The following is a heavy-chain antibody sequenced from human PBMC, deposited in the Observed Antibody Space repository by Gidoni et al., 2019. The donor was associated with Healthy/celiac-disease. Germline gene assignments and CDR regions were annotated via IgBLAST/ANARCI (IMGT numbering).Heavy chain of an antibody. CDR2: ISWNSGSI. CDR1: VFIFADYA. CDR3: AKAVFVGATTYLDY. J-gene: IGHJ4*02. D-gene: IGHD1-26*01. V-gene: IGHV3-9*01. Sequence: EVQLVESGGGLVQPGRSLRLSCAASVFIFADYAMHWVRQAPGKGLEWVSGISWNSGSIGYADSVKGRFTISRDNAKNSLYLQVNSLRAEDTALYYCAKAVFVGATTYLDYWGQGTLVTVSS.